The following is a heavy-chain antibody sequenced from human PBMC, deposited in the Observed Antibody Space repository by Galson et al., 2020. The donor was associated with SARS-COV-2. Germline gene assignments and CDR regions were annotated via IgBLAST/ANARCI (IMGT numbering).Heavy chain of an antibody. J-gene: IGHJ6*02. CDR1: GFSLSTSGMC. CDR2: IDWDDDK. Sequence: SGPTLVKPTQTLTLTCTFSGFSLSTSGMCVSWIRQPPGKALEWLALIDWDDDKYYSTSLKTRLTISKDTSKNQVVLTMTNMDPVDTATYYCARIAVAGNPVGYYYYYGMDVWGQGTTVTVSS. CDR3: ARIAVAGNPVGYYYYYGMDV. D-gene: IGHD6-19*01. V-gene: IGHV2-70*01.